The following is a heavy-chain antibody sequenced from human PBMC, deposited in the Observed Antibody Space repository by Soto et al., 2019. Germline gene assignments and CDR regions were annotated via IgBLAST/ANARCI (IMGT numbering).Heavy chain of an antibody. J-gene: IGHJ6*02. D-gene: IGHD2-15*01. V-gene: IGHV3-21*06. CDR2: ISPSTSHI. CDR1: GFTFSSCT. Sequence: EVHLVESGGGLVKPGGSLRLSCAVSGFTFSSCTMNWVRQAPGKGLEWVSSISPSTSHIYYADSVKGRFTISRDYAKNSLFLQMNSRRAEDTAVYYCSGCSGGACHQSYGMDVWGQGNRVTVSS. CDR3: SGCSGGACHQSYGMDV.